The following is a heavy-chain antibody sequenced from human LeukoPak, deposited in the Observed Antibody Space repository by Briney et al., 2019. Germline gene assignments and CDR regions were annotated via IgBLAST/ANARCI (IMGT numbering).Heavy chain of an antibody. CDR2: FDPEDGET. V-gene: IGHV1-24*01. J-gene: IGHJ5*02. CDR1: GYTLTELS. D-gene: IGHD3-10*01. Sequence: GASVKVSCKVSGYTLTELSMHWVRQAPGKGLEWMGGFDPEDGETIYAQKFQGRVTMTEDTSTDTAYMELSSLRSEDTAVYYCATAHGSGSYSWFDPWGQGTLVTVSS. CDR3: ATAHGSGSYSWFDP.